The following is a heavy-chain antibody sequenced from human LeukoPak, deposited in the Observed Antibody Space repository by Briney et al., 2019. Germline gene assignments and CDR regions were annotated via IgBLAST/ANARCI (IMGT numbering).Heavy chain of an antibody. CDR2: ISSDGGRT. Sequence: GGSLRLSCAASGFTLSRYSMHWIRQAPGKGLEYVSAISSDGGRTYYANSVKGRFTISRDNSKNTLYLQMGSLRGEDMAVYYCARDSYYYGSGSYPFDYWGQGTLVTVSS. CDR1: GFTLSRYS. D-gene: IGHD3-10*01. V-gene: IGHV3-64*01. CDR3: ARDSYYYGSGSYPFDY. J-gene: IGHJ4*02.